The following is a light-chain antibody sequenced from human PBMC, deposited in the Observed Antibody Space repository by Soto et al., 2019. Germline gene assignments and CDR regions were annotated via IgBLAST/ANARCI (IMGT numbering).Light chain of an antibody. CDR1: QSISSIY. Sequence: EIVLTQSPGTLSLSPGERATLSCRASQSISSIYLAWYQQKPGQAPRLLIYGASSRATGIPDRFSGSGSGTDFTLTISRLEPEDFAVYYCQHYGDSSWTFGQRTKVDIK. CDR3: QHYGDSSWT. CDR2: GAS. J-gene: IGKJ1*01. V-gene: IGKV3-20*01.